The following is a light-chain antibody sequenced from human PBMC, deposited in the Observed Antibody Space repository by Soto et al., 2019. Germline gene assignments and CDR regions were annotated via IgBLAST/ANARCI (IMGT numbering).Light chain of an antibody. CDR3: QQYNKWPPIT. V-gene: IGKV3-15*01. J-gene: IGKJ5*01. CDR2: GAS. Sequence: EIVMTQSPATLSVSPWGRATLSCRASQSISDTLAWYQQKPGQAPRLLIHGASTRATGFPARFSGSGSGTDFTLTISSLQSEDFAVYYCQQYNKWPPITFGQGTRLEIK. CDR1: QSISDT.